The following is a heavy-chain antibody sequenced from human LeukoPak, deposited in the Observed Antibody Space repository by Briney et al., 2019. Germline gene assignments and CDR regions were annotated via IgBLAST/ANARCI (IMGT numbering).Heavy chain of an antibody. CDR2: ISGSGGST. J-gene: IGHJ5*02. CDR3: AKCPRSSSSGWFDP. Sequence: PGGSLRLSCAASGFTFSSYAMSWVRQAPGKGLEWVSAISGSGGSTYYADSVKGRFTISRDNSKNTLHLQMNSLRAEDTAVYYCAKCPRSSSSGWFDPWGQGTLVTVSS. V-gene: IGHV3-23*01. CDR1: GFTFSSYA. D-gene: IGHD6-6*01.